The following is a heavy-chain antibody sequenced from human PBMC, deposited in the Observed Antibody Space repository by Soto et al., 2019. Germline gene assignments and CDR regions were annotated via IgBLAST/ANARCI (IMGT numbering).Heavy chain of an antibody. CDR2: INHSGST. Sequence: SETLSLTCAVYGGSFSGYYWSWIRQPPGKGLEWIGEINHSGSTNYNPSLKSRVTISVDTSKNQFSLNLSSVTAADTAVYYCASAIPRGLELGYWYFDLWGRDTLVTVSS. CDR1: GGSFSGYY. CDR3: ASAIPRGLELGYWYFDL. D-gene: IGHD1-7*01. J-gene: IGHJ2*01. V-gene: IGHV4-34*01.